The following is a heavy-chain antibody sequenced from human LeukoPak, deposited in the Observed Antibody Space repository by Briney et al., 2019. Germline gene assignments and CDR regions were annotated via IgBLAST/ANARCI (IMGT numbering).Heavy chain of an antibody. J-gene: IGHJ5*02. V-gene: IGHV4-30-2*01. CDR3: ARDAGRFSLRFDP. D-gene: IGHD3-3*01. CDR1: GGSISSGGYY. Sequence: KPSETLSLTCTVSGGSISSGGYYWRWIRQPPGKGLEWIGYIYHSGSTYYNPSLKSRVTISVDRSKNQFSLKLSSVTAADTAVYYCARDAGRFSLRFDPWGQGTLVTVSS. CDR2: IYHSGST.